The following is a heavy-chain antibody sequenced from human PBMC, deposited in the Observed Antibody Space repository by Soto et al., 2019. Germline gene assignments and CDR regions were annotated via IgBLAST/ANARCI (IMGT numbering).Heavy chain of an antibody. CDR2: IIPIFGTA. J-gene: IGHJ2*01. Sequence: QVQLVQSGAEVKKPGSSVKVSCKASGVTFSSYAISWVRQAPGQGLEWMGGIIPIFGTANYAQKFQGRVTITADESTSTAYMELSSLRSEDTAVYYCARVISSGYIYWYFDLWGRCTLVTVSS. CDR3: ARVISSGYIYWYFDL. D-gene: IGHD3-22*01. V-gene: IGHV1-69*01. CDR1: GVTFSSYA.